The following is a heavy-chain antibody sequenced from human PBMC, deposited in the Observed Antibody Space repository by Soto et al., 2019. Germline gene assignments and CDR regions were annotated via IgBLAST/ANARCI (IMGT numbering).Heavy chain of an antibody. V-gene: IGHV4-61*01. CDR3: ASVTRTCISTSCYRYYYGMDV. CDR1: GGSVSCGSYY. CDR2: IYYSGST. J-gene: IGHJ6*02. D-gene: IGHD2-2*02. Sequence: SETLSLNYTVSGGSVSCGSYYLSRIRQPPGKGLEWIGYIYYSGSTNYNPSLKSRVTISVDTSKNQFSLKLSSVTAADTAVYYCASVTRTCISTSCYRYYYGMDVWGQGTTVT.